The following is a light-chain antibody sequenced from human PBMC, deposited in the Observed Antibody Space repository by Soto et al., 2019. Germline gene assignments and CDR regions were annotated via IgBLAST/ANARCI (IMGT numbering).Light chain of an antibody. CDR1: QSISSY. Sequence: DIQMTQSPSSLSASVGDRVTITCRASQSISSYLNWYQHKPEKAPEFLIYSASSLQSGVPSRFSGSGSGTDFTLTISTLQPEDFAIYYCQQSYNAPWTFGQRTKVDIK. CDR3: QQSYNAPWT. J-gene: IGKJ1*01. CDR2: SAS. V-gene: IGKV1-39*01.